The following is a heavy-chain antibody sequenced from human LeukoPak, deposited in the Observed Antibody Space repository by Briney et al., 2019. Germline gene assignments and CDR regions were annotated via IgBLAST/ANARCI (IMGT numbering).Heavy chain of an antibody. CDR3: ARDGLTGGPFDY. V-gene: IGHV3-53*01. Sequence: GGSLGLSCAASGFTVSSNYMSWVRQAPGKGLEWVSVIYSGGSTYYADSVKGRFTISRDNSKNTLYLQMNSLRAEDTAVYYCARDGLTGGPFDYWGQGTLVTVSS. CDR1: GFTVSSNY. J-gene: IGHJ4*02. CDR2: IYSGGST. D-gene: IGHD7-27*01.